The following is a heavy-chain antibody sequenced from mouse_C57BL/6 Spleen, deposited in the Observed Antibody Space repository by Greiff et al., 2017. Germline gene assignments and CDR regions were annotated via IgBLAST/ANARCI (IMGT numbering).Heavy chain of an antibody. Sequence: EVKVEESGPGMVKPSQSLSLTCTVTGYSITSGYDWHWIRHFPGNKLEWMGYISYSGSTNYNPSLKSRISITHDTSKNHFFLKLNSVTTEDTATYYCARDGGNYEAWFAYWGQGTLVTVSA. D-gene: IGHD2-1*01. CDR3: ARDGGNYEAWFAY. J-gene: IGHJ3*01. V-gene: IGHV3-1*01. CDR1: GYSITSGYD. CDR2: ISYSGST.